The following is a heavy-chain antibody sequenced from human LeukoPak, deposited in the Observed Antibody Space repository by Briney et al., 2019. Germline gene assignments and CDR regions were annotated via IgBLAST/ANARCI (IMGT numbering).Heavy chain of an antibody. CDR1: GDSISNDE. D-gene: IGHD2/OR15-2a*01. CDR3: ARHLSRAGRHLHYYDY. V-gene: IGHV4-59*08. Sequence: PSETLSLTCTVAGDSISNDEWSWGREPAGKGGGGSGDMFYSGTTDYNPSLKRRVTMSVDTSQSQFSLKLTSVTAADTAVYYCARHLSRAGRHLHYYDYWGPGSLLTVSS. CDR2: MFYSGTT. J-gene: IGHJ4*02.